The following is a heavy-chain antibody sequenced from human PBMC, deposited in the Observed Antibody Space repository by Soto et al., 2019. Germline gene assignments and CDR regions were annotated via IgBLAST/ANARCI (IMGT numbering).Heavy chain of an antibody. Sequence: GGSLRLSCVVTGFTFSSYSMNWVRQAPGKGLEWVSHISSSSTTIYYADSVKGRFTISRDNAKNSLYLQMNSLRAEDTALYYCAKAYCSGGSCYWGAFDIWGQGTMVTVSS. V-gene: IGHV3-48*04. CDR2: ISSSSTTI. J-gene: IGHJ3*02. D-gene: IGHD2-15*01. CDR1: GFTFSSYS. CDR3: AKAYCSGGSCYWGAFDI.